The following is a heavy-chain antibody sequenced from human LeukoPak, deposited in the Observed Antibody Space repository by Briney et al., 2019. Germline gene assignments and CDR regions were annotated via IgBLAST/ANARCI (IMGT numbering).Heavy chain of an antibody. CDR1: GFIFSNYG. V-gene: IGHV3-30*02. Sequence: GGSLRLSCEASGFIFSNYGMHWVRQAAGKGLEWVAFMRYDGSNEYYADSVKGRFTISRDNSKNTLYLQMNSLRAEDTAVYYCAKEFTIFGGPGYFDYWGQGTLVTVSS. J-gene: IGHJ4*02. CDR2: MRYDGSNE. D-gene: IGHD3-3*01. CDR3: AKEFTIFGGPGYFDY.